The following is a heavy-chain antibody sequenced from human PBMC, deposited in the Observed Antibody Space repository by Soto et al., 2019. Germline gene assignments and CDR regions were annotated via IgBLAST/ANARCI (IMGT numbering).Heavy chain of an antibody. Sequence: DVQLVESGGGLVPPGGSLRLSCVASGFTFSSYWMSWVRQAPGKGLEWVANIKQDGSEKNYVDSVKGRFTISRDNAKNSFYLQMSTRGAEDTAFYYCMRPPFQHIMVLTAPPPIGGQGTMVTVSS. CDR2: IKQDGSEK. V-gene: IGHV3-7*01. CDR1: GFTFSSYW. J-gene: IGHJ3*02. D-gene: IGHD2-21*02. CDR3: MRPPFQHIMVLTAPPPI.